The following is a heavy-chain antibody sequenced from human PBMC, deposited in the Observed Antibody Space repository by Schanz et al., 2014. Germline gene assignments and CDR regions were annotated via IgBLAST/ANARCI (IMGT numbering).Heavy chain of an antibody. CDR1: GFTFSSYS. CDR2: ISYGTSYI. D-gene: IGHD6-13*01. CDR3: ARGLIAAAGGAFDY. Sequence: EVQLVESGGGLVQPGGSLRLSCTASGFTFSSYSMNWVRQAPGKGPEWVSSISYGTSYIYYAESVKGRFTISRDNAKNSLYLQMNSLRAGDAAVYYCARGLIAAAGGAFDYWGQGTLVTVSS. V-gene: IGHV3-21*04. J-gene: IGHJ4*02.